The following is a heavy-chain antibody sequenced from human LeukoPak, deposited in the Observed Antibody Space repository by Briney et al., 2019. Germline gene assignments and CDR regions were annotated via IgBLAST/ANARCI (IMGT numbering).Heavy chain of an antibody. D-gene: IGHD3-10*01. V-gene: IGHV3-23*01. CDR1: GFTFSTYA. CDR2: ISGSGGST. Sequence: GGSLRLSCAASGFTFSTYAMSWVRQRWVRQAPGKGLEWVSTISGSGGSTYYADSVKGRFTISRDNSKNTLFLQMNSLRVEDTAVYYCAAYRVRGAPWESWGQGTLVTVSS. CDR3: AAYRVRGAPWES. J-gene: IGHJ5*02.